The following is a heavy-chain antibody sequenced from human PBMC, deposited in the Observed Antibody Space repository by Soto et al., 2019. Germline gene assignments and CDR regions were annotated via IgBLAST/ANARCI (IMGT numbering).Heavy chain of an antibody. V-gene: IGHV1-69*13. J-gene: IGHJ4*02. D-gene: IGHD3-22*01. Sequence: SVKVACKASGGTFSSYAISWVRQAPGQGLEWMGGIIPIFGTANYAQKFQGRVTITADESTSTAYMELSSLRSEDTAVYYCARTYYYDSSGYPGYFDYWGQGTLVTV. CDR2: IIPIFGTA. CDR3: ARTYYYDSSGYPGYFDY. CDR1: GGTFSSYA.